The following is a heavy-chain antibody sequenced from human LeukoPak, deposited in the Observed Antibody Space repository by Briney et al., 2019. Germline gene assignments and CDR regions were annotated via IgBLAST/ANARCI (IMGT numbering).Heavy chain of an antibody. CDR2: INPNSGGT. J-gene: IGHJ6*02. CDR3: AREITTVTKYYYYYGMDV. V-gene: IGHV1-2*02. D-gene: IGHD4-17*01. CDR1: GYTFTGYY. Sequence: ASVTVSCKASGYTFTGYYMHWVRQATGQGLEWMGLINPNSGGTNYAQKFQGRVTMTRDTSISSAYMELSRLRSDNTAVYYCAREITTVTKYYYYYGMDVWGQGTTVTVSS.